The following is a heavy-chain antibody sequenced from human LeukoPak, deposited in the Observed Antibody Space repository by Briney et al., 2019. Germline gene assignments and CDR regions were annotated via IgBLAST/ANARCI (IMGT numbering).Heavy chain of an antibody. D-gene: IGHD1-26*01. CDR2: IRYDGGNK. V-gene: IGHV3-30*02. Sequence: GGSLRLSCAASGFTFSSYAMHWVRQAPGKGLEWVAFIRYDGGNKYYTDSVKGRFTISRDNSKNTLYLQMNSLRAEDTAVYYCAKGRGWEASYYYYYMDVWGKGTTVTISS. CDR3: AKGRGWEASYYYYYMDV. CDR1: GFTFSSYA. J-gene: IGHJ6*03.